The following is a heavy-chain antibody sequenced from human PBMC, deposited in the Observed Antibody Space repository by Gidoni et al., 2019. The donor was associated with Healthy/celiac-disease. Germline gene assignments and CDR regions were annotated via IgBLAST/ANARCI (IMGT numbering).Heavy chain of an antibody. J-gene: IGHJ5*02. Sequence: QVQMQASGPGRAKPSQTLSLTCHASGGSISRGGYYWSWIRQHPGKGVDWIGYIDYSGSTYDNPALKSRVTISVDTSKNQFSLKLSSVTAADTAVYYCARVATVTTHLFDPWGQGTLVTVSS. CDR2: IDYSGST. CDR1: GGSISRGGYY. V-gene: IGHV4-31*03. CDR3: ARVATVTTHLFDP. D-gene: IGHD4-17*01.